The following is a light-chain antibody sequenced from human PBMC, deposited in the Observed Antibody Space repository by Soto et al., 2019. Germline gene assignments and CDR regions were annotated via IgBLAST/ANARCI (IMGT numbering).Light chain of an antibody. CDR3: QQRSNWPYT. CDR1: QSVSSY. Sequence: EIVLTQSPATLSLSPGERATLSCRASQSVSSYLAWYQQKPGQAPRLLIYDASNRATGIPARFSGSGSGRDLTLTISSLEPEDFAVYYCQQRSNWPYTFGQGTKLEIK. V-gene: IGKV3-11*02. J-gene: IGKJ2*01. CDR2: DAS.